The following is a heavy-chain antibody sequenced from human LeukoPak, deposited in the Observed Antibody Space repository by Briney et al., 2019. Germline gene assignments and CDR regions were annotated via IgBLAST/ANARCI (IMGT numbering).Heavy chain of an antibody. CDR1: GGSFDGYY. V-gene: IGHV4-34*01. CDR2: ITYDGRT. Sequence: SETLSLTCAVFGGSFDGYYWSWIRQAPGKGLEWIGEITYDGRTKYNPSLRSRVSISVDTSKIQFSLNLTSVTAADTAIYYCARGLASGYPPIPFDYWGQGTQVTVSS. CDR3: ARGLASGYPPIPFDY. J-gene: IGHJ4*02. D-gene: IGHD3-3*01.